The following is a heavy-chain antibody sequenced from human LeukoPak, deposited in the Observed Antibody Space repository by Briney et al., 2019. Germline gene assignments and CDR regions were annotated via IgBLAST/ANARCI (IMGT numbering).Heavy chain of an antibody. V-gene: IGHV4-59*01. D-gene: IGHD4-23*01. Sequence: KPSETLSLTCTVSGGSISSYYWSWIRQPPGKGLEWIGYIYYSGSTNYNPSLKSRVTISVDTSKNQFSLKLSSVTAADTAVYYCARIEDCGGNSVNYWGQGTLVTVSS. CDR1: GGSISSYY. J-gene: IGHJ4*02. CDR2: IYYSGST. CDR3: ARIEDCGGNSVNY.